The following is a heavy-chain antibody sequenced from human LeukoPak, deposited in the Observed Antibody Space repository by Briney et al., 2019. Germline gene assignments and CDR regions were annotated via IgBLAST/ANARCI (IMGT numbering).Heavy chain of an antibody. D-gene: IGHD6-13*01. CDR3: AKTGFEGGSSWPHFDY. V-gene: IGHV3-23*01. Sequence: GGSLRLSCAASGFSFSSYAMSWVRQAPGKGLEWVSAISGSGGSTYYADSVKGRFTISRDNSKNTLYLQMNSLRAEDTAVYYCAKTGFEGGSSWPHFDYRGQGTLVTVSS. CDR1: GFSFSSYA. J-gene: IGHJ4*02. CDR2: ISGSGGST.